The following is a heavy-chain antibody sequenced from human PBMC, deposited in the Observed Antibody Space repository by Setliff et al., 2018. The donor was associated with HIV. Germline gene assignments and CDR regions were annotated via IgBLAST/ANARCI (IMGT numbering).Heavy chain of an antibody. D-gene: IGHD3-10*01. CDR2: ISTYNGNI. CDR3: ARNFGLSPSGKYYYYYGMDI. J-gene: IGHJ6*02. Sequence: ASVKVSCKASGYIFTSYGISWVRQAPGQGLEWMGWISTYNGNINYAQKFQGRVTMTTDTSTSTAYMELRSLRSDDTAVYYCARNFGLSPSGKYYYYYGMDIWGQGTTVTVSS. V-gene: IGHV1-18*01. CDR1: GYIFTSYG.